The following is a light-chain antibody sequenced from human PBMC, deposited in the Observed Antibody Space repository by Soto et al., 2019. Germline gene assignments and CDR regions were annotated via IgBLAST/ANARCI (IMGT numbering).Light chain of an antibody. CDR2: KAS. V-gene: IGKV1-5*03. CDR3: QQYKSYSPRT. CDR1: QSITSW. Sequence: DIQMTQSPSTLSASVGDRVTIIFRASQSITSWLAGYQQKPGKAPKLLIYKASSLESGVPSRFSGSGSGTEFTLTISSLQPDDFATYYCQQYKSYSPRTFGQGTKVEIK. J-gene: IGKJ1*01.